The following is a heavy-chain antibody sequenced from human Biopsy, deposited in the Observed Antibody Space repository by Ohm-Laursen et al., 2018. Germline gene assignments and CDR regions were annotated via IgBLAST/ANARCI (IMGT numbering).Heavy chain of an antibody. Sequence: TPYLTCRVSGASVKTSGYFWAWIRQRPGKGLEWIGYISYNERTHYNPSLTSRLAISFDTSNNRISLQLRSVSVADTAVYYCVREPKTGTAEAWYFDLWGRGSPVTVPS. D-gene: IGHD3-9*01. J-gene: IGHJ2*01. CDR2: ISYNERT. CDR1: GASVKTSGYF. CDR3: VREPKTGTAEAWYFDL. V-gene: IGHV4-31*03.